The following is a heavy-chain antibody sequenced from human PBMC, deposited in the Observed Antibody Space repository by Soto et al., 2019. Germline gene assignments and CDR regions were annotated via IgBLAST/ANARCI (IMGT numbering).Heavy chain of an antibody. V-gene: IGHV4-31*03. Sequence: QVQLQESGPGLVKPSQTLSLTCTVSGGSISSGGYYWSWIRQHPGKGLEWIGYIYYSGSTYYNPSLKSRVNILVDXSKNHFSRKLSSVTAADTAVYYCAGDRAGALYFDYWGQGTLVTVSS. CDR2: IYYSGST. CDR3: AGDRAGALYFDY. D-gene: IGHD6-13*01. CDR1: GGSISSGGYY. J-gene: IGHJ4*02.